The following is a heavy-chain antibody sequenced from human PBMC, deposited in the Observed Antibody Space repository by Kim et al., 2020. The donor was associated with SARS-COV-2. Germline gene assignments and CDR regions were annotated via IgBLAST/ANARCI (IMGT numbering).Heavy chain of an antibody. CDR3: ARERSDSIKTLYYFDY. V-gene: IGHV3-66*01. J-gene: IGHJ4*02. D-gene: IGHD3-22*01. Sequence: SVQGRFTISRDNSKNTVWLQMNSLKAEDTAVYYCARERSDSIKTLYYFDYWGQGTLVTVSS.